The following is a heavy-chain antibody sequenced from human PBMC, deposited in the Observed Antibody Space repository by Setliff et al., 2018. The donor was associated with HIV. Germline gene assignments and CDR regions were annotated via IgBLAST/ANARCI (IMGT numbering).Heavy chain of an antibody. CDR3: ASLVEGDYYFDY. Sequence: SETPSLTCTVSGGSISSYYWSWIRQPPGKGLEWIGYIYYSGSTNYNPSLKSRVTISVDTSKNQFSLKLSSVTAADTAVYYCASLVEGDYYFDYWGQGTLVTVSS. J-gene: IGHJ4*02. CDR1: GGSISSYY. V-gene: IGHV4-59*01. CDR2: IYYSGST. D-gene: IGHD1-26*01.